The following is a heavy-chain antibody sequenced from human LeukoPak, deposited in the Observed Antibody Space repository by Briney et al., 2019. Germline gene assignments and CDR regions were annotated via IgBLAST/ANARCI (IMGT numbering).Heavy chain of an antibody. CDR3: ARWYAADYGMDV. Sequence: PGGSLRLSCAASGFTFSSYEMNWVRQAPGKGLEWVSYISSSGSTIYYADSVKGRFTISRDNAKNSLYLQMNSLRAEDTAVYYCARWYAADYGMDVWGQGTTVTVSS. CDR2: ISSSGSTI. J-gene: IGHJ6*02. V-gene: IGHV3-48*03. CDR1: GFTFSSYE. D-gene: IGHD6-13*01.